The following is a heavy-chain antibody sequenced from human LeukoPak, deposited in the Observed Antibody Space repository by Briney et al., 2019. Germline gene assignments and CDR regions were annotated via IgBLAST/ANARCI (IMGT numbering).Heavy chain of an antibody. CDR3: AKGYCSSISCYGGLDY. CDR2: ISGSGGST. D-gene: IGHD2-2*01. V-gene: IGHV3-23*01. Sequence: GGSLRLSCAASGFTVSSNYMSWVRQAPGKGLEWVSAISGSGGSTYYADSVKGRFTISRDNSKNTLYLQMNSLRAEDTAAYYCAKGYCSSISCYGGLDYWGQGTLVTVSS. CDR1: GFTVSSNY. J-gene: IGHJ4*02.